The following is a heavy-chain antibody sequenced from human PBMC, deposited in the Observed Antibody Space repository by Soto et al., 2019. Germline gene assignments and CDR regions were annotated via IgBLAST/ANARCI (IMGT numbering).Heavy chain of an antibody. CDR1: GFTFSSYA. V-gene: IGHV3-30-3*01. D-gene: IGHD3-3*01. Sequence: LRLSCAASGFTFSSYAMHWVRQAPGKGLEWVAVISYDGSNKYYADSVKGRFTISRDNFKNTLYLQMNSLRAEDTAVYYCARDGPGGYYITPYYYYYGMDVWGQGTTVTVSS. CDR2: ISYDGSNK. CDR3: ARDGPGGYYITPYYYYYGMDV. J-gene: IGHJ6*02.